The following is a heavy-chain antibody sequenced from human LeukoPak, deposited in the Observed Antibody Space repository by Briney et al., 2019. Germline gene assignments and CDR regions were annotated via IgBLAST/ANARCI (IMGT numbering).Heavy chain of an antibody. J-gene: IGHJ6*03. CDR2: LSWNSGNI. V-gene: IGHV3-9*01. CDR3: AKDAYGGATFFYYMDV. Sequence: PGRSLRLSCAGSGFTFDDYAMHWVRQTPGKGLEWVSGLSWNSGNIAYADFVGGRFTISRDNAKNSLSLQMNSLSDEDTAVYYCAKDAYGGATFFYYMDVWGKGTTVTVSS. D-gene: IGHD2/OR15-2a*01. CDR1: GFTFDDYA.